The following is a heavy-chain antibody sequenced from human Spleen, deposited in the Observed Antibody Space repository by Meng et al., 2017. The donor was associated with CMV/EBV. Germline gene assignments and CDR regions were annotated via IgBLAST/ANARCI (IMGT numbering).Heavy chain of an antibody. Sequence: ETLSLTCAVSGFSFSSHAMNWVRQGPGKGLEWVAYISTTSNSIYYADSVKGRLTVSRDNSRSTLFLEISSLRSEDTAVYFCAKGFSNYDSWGGCDSWGQGTLVTVSS. V-gene: IGHV3-48*01. J-gene: IGHJ4*02. CDR2: ISTTSNSI. CDR1: GFSFSSHA. CDR3: AKGFSNYDSWGGCDS. D-gene: IGHD3-3*01.